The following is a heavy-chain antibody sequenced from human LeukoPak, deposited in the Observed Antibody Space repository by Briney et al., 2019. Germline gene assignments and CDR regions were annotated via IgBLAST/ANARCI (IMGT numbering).Heavy chain of an antibody. D-gene: IGHD5-12*01. V-gene: IGHV3-49*03. J-gene: IGHJ4*02. CDR2: IRSKAYGGTT. Sequence: GGSLRLSCTASGFTFGDYAMSWFRQAPGKGLEWVGFIRSKAYGGTTEYAASVKGRFTISRDDSKSIAYLQMNSLKTEDTAVYYCTRDRTVDIVATYDYWGQGTLVTVS. CDR3: TRDRTVDIVATYDY. CDR1: GFTFGDYA.